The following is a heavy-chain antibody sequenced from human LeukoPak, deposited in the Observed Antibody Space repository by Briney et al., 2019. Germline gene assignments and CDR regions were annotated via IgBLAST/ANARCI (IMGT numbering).Heavy chain of an antibody. V-gene: IGHV1-2*02. CDR1: GYTFTGYY. Sequence: ASVKVSCKASGYTFTGYYMHWVRQAPGQGLEWMGWINPNSGDTNYAQKFQGRVTMTTDTSISTAYIELSGLISDDTAVFFCAGGFGGTGGDYWGQGTLVTVSS. J-gene: IGHJ4*02. CDR2: INPNSGDT. CDR3: AGGFGGTGGDY. D-gene: IGHD3-10*01.